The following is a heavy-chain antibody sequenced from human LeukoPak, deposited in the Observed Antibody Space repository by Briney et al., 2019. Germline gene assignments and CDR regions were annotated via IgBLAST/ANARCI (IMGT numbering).Heavy chain of an antibody. Sequence: GGSLRLSCSASGFTFSSYAMHWVRQAPGKGLEYVSAISSNGGSTYYANSVKGRFTISRDNSKNTLYLQMGSLRAEDMAVYYCARFQSYYDFWTSSHLDYWGQGTLVTVSS. CDR3: ARFQSYYDFWTSSHLDY. V-gene: IGHV3-64*01. CDR2: ISSNGGST. J-gene: IGHJ4*02. CDR1: GFTFSSYA. D-gene: IGHD3-3*01.